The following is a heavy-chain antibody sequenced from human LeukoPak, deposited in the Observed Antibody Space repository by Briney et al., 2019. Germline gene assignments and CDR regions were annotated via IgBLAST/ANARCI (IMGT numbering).Heavy chain of an antibody. V-gene: IGHV3-7*01. CDR1: GFSFSSYW. D-gene: IGHD2/OR15-2a*01. CDR3: ATIEAVRFHY. CDR2: IKQDGSEK. J-gene: IGHJ4*02. Sequence: GGSLRLSCAASGFSFSSYWMSWVRQAPGKGLEWVANIKQDGSEKYYVDSVKGRFTISRDNAKNSVYLQMNSLRVEDTAVYYCATIEAVRFHYWGQGSLVTVSS.